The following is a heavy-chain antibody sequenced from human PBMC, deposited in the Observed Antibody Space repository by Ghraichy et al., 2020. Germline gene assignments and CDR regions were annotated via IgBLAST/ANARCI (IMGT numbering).Heavy chain of an antibody. CDR2: FGYGRDDN. CDR1: GFTFSNYA. D-gene: IGHD4-17*01. J-gene: IGHJ3*02. CDR3: AKDSSSGDYVTAFHI. Sequence: GGSLRLSCAASGFTFSNYAMTWVLQAPGKGLEWVSSFGYGRDDNYYADPVKGRFPISRDNSKSTLYLHMNSLRAEDTAVYYCAKDSSSGDYVTAFHIGSQGTVVTGSS. V-gene: IGHV3-23*01.